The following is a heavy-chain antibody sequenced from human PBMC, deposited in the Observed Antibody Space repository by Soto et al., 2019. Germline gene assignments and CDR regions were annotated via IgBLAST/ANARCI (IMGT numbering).Heavy chain of an antibody. Sequence: ASVKVSCKASGYTFTSYGISWVRQAPGQGLEWMGWISAYNGNTNYAQKLQGRVTMTTDTSTSTAYMELRSLRSYDTAVYYCSSHENDTLTGYYRGLNAFDIWGQGTMVTVSS. V-gene: IGHV1-18*01. CDR3: SSHENDTLTGYYRGLNAFDI. CDR2: ISAYNGNT. J-gene: IGHJ3*02. D-gene: IGHD3-9*01. CDR1: GYTFTSYG.